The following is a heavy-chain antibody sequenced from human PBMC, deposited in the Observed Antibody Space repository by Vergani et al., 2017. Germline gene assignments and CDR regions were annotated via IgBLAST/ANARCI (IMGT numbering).Heavy chain of an antibody. J-gene: IGHJ4*02. D-gene: IGHD1-26*01. CDR3: AREKGVGATIGKLFDY. V-gene: IGHV1-69*18. CDR1: RGTFSSYA. CDR2: IIPIFGTA. Sequence: QVQLVQSGAEVKKPGSSVKVSCKASRGTFSSYAISWVRQAPGQGLEWMGRIIPIFGTANYAQKFQGRVTITAEESTSTAYMELSSLRSEDTAVYYCAREKGVGATIGKLFDYWGQGTLVTVSS.